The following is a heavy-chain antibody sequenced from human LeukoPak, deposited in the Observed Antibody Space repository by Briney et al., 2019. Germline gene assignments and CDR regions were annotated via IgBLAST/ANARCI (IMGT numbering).Heavy chain of an antibody. CDR1: GGSISSYY. D-gene: IGHD3-22*01. CDR3: ARYTYYYDSSGYEYYFDY. V-gene: IGHV4-59*01. Sequence: KASETLSLTCTVSGGSISSYYWSWIRQPPGKGLEWIGYIYYSGSTNYNPSLKSRVTISVDTSKNQFSLKLGSVTAADTAVYYCARYTYYYDSSGYEYYFDYWGQGTLVTVSS. CDR2: IYYSGST. J-gene: IGHJ4*02.